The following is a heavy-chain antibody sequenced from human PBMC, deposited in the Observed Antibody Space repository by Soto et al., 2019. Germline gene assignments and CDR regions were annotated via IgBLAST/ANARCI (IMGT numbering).Heavy chain of an antibody. Sequence: QVQLVESGGGVVQPGRSLRLSCAASGFTFSSYGMHWVRQAPGKGLEWVTVISYDGNVAYYADSVKGRFTISRDNSKNPLYLQMNSLRTEDTAMYYCAKEGPITHSYFDYWGQGTLVTVSS. CDR2: ISYDGNVA. CDR1: GFTFSSYG. J-gene: IGHJ4*02. CDR3: AKEGPITHSYFDY. V-gene: IGHV3-30*18.